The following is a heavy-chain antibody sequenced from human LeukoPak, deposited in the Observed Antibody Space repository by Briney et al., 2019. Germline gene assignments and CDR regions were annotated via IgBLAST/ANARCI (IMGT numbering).Heavy chain of an antibody. J-gene: IGHJ4*02. V-gene: IGHV1-2*04. CDR1: GYTFTGYY. D-gene: IGHD2-2*01. CDR3: ARGHGIDNRVYIVVEYYFDY. Sequence: ASVKVSCKASGYTFTGYYMHWVRQAPGQGLEWMGWINPNSGGTNYAQKFQGWVTMTRDTSISTAYMELSRLRSDDTAVYYCARGHGIDNRVYIVVEYYFDYWGQGTLVTVSS. CDR2: INPNSGGT.